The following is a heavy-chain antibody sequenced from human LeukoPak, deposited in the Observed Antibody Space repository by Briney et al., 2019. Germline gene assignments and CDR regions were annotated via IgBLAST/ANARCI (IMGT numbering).Heavy chain of an antibody. J-gene: IGHJ3*02. CDR2: MNPNSGNT. CDR1: GHTFTSYD. Sequence: ASVKVTCKASGHTFTSYDINWVRQATGQGLEWMGWMNPNSGNTGYAQKFQGRVTMTEDTSTDTAYMELSSLRSEDTAVYYCATTYGGDAFDIWGQGTMVTVSS. V-gene: IGHV1-8*02. CDR3: ATTYGGDAFDI. D-gene: IGHD4-23*01.